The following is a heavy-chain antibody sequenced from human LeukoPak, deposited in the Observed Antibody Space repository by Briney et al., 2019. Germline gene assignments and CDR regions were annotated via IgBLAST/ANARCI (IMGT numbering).Heavy chain of an antibody. D-gene: IGHD3-22*01. V-gene: IGHV3-21*01. CDR3: ATDYYDSSGYYYNPYYFDY. CDR2: ISSSSSYI. CDR1: GFTFSSYS. J-gene: IGHJ4*02. Sequence: GGSLRLSCAASGFTFSSYSMTWVRQAPGKGLEWVSSISSSSSYIYYADSVKGRFTISRDNAKNSLYLQMNSLRAEDTAVYYCATDYYDSSGYYYNPYYFDYWGQGTLVTASS.